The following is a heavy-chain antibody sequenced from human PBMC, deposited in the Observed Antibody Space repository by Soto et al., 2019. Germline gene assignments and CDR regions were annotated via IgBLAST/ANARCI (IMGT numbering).Heavy chain of an antibody. CDR2: ISGSGGST. Sequence: EVQLLESGGGLVQPGGSLRLSCAASGFTFSSYAMSWVRQAPGKGLEWVSAISGSGGSTYYADSVKGRFTISRDNSKNTLYLPMNSLRAEDTAVYYCAKDYGDYYWFDPWGQGTLVTVSS. J-gene: IGHJ5*02. D-gene: IGHD4-17*01. V-gene: IGHV3-23*01. CDR1: GFTFSSYA. CDR3: AKDYGDYYWFDP.